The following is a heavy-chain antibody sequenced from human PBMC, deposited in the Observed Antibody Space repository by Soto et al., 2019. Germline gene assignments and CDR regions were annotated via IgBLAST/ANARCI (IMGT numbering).Heavy chain of an antibody. CDR1: GFVFEVYW. V-gene: IGHV3-74*01. CDR3: TRGPRPSSIGTGAV. D-gene: IGHD2-2*01. CDR2: ISDDGART. J-gene: IGHJ4*02. Sequence: PGGSLRLSCVASGFVFEVYWMHWVRQVPGKGLEWVLRISDDGARTDYADSVRGRFTISRDNANNALYLQMNALRGEDTAVYFCTRGPRPSSIGTGAVWGRGALVTVSS.